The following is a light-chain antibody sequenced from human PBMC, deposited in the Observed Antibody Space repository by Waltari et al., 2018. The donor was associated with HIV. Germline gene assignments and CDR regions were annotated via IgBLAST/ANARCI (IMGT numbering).Light chain of an antibody. CDR3: QQGYITPLT. Sequence: DIQMTQSPSSLSASVGDRVTITCRASQSMSTYLNWYQQKPGKAPKVLIYAASSLQSGVPSRFSGSGSGTDFTLTISSLQPEDFATYYCQQGYITPLTFGGGTKVEIK. J-gene: IGKJ4*01. CDR1: QSMSTY. V-gene: IGKV1-39*01. CDR2: AAS.